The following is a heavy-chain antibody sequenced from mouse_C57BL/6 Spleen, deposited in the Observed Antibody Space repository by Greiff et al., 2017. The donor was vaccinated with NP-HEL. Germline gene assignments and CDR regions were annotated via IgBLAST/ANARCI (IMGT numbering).Heavy chain of an antibody. V-gene: IGHV1-7*01. CDR3: ARGAYYSNYPYAMDY. J-gene: IGHJ4*01. Sequence: QVQLQQSGAELAKPGASVKLSCKASGYTFTSYWMHWVKQRPGQGLEWIGYINPSSGYTNYNQKFKGKATLTVDTSSSTAYMQLSSLTSEDSAVYYCARGAYYSNYPYAMDYWGQGTSVTVSS. D-gene: IGHD2-5*01. CDR2: INPSSGYT. CDR1: GYTFTSYW.